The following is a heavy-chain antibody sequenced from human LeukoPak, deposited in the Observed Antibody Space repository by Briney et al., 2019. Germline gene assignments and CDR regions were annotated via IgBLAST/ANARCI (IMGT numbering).Heavy chain of an antibody. D-gene: IGHD3-10*01. CDR3: ARVYTYYYGSGSPYYYYYYMDV. CDR2: ISSSSSYI. CDR1: GFTFSSYS. V-gene: IGHV3-21*01. Sequence: GGSLRLSCAASGFTFSSYSMNWVRQAPGKGLEWVSSISSSSSYIYYADSVKGRFTISRDNAKNSLYLQMNSLRAEDTAVYYCARVYTYYYGSGSPYYYYYYMDVWGKGTTVTISS. J-gene: IGHJ6*03.